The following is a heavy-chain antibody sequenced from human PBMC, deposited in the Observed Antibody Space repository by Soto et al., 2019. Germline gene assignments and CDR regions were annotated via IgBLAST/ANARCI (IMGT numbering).Heavy chain of an antibody. CDR3: ARDQKQWLVGWFDP. CDR1: GYTFASYG. CDR2: ISAYNGNT. Sequence: ASVKVSCKASGYTFASYGRSWARQAPGQGLEWMGWISAYNGNTNYAQKLQGRVTMTTDTSTSTAYMELRSLRSDDTAVYYCARDQKQWLVGWFDPWGQGTLVTVSS. V-gene: IGHV1-18*01. J-gene: IGHJ5*02. D-gene: IGHD6-19*01.